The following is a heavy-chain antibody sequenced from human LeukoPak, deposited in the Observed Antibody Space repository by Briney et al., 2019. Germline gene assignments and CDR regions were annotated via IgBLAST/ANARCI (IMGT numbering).Heavy chain of an antibody. J-gene: IGHJ3*02. D-gene: IGHD3-22*01. Sequence: GGSLRLSSSASGFTFSNYWMSWVRQAPGKGLEWVATIKRDGSEKYYVDSVKGRFTISKDNTKNSLYLQMNSLRAEDTAVYYCAKDRGYYYDSSGYYPDAFDIWGQGTMVTVSS. CDR2: IKRDGSEK. CDR3: AKDRGYYYDSSGYYPDAFDI. V-gene: IGHV3-7*03. CDR1: GFTFSNYW.